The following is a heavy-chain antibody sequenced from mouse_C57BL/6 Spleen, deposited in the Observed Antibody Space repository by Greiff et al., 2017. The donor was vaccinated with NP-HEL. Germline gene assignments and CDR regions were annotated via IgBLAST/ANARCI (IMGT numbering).Heavy chain of an antibody. Sequence: QVQLKQSGPELVKPGASVKLSCKASGYTFTSYDINWVKQRPGQGLEWIGWIYPRDGSTKYNEKFKGKATLTVDTSSSTAYMELHSLTSEDSAVYFCARKSYSNSFAYWGQGTLVTVSA. J-gene: IGHJ3*01. V-gene: IGHV1-85*01. CDR1: GYTFTSYD. CDR3: ARKSYSNSFAY. CDR2: IYPRDGST. D-gene: IGHD2-5*01.